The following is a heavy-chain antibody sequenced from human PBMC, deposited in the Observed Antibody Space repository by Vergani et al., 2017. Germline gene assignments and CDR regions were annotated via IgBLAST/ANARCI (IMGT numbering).Heavy chain of an antibody. V-gene: IGHV1-2*02. Sequence: QVQLVQSGAEVKKPGASVKVSCKASGYTFTGYYMHWVRQAPGQGLEWMGWINPNSGGTNYAQKFQGRVTMTRDTSISTGYMALSRLRSDDTAVYYCARVLGLSSSCHGYWGQGTLVTVSS. CDR2: INPNSGGT. J-gene: IGHJ4*02. D-gene: IGHD6-13*01. CDR1: GYTFTGYY. CDR3: ARVLGLSSSCHGY.